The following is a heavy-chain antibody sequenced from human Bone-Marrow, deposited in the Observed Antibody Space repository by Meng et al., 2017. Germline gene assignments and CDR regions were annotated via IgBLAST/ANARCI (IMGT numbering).Heavy chain of an antibody. CDR2: IKQDGSEK. V-gene: IGHV3-7*01. J-gene: IGHJ4*02. Sequence: GESLKISCAASGFTFSSYWMSWVRQAPGKGLEWVANIKQDGSEKYYVDSVKGRFTISRDNAKNSLYLQMNSLRAEDTAVYYCARGGGLLWFGEPFDYWGQGTRVTVSS. CDR3: ARGGGLLWFGEPFDY. D-gene: IGHD3-10*01. CDR1: GFTFSSYW.